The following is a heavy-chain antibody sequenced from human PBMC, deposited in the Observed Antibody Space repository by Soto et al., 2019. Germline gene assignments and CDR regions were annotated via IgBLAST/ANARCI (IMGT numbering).Heavy chain of an antibody. CDR1: GFTVSSNY. CDR2: IYSGGST. CDR3: ARDCWSGPYYYYYYMDV. J-gene: IGHJ6*03. Sequence: HPGGSLRLSCAASGFTVSSNYMSWVRQAPGKGLEWVSVIYSGGSTYYADSVKGRFTISRDNSKNTLYLQMNSLRAEDTAVYYCARDCWSGPYYYYYYMDVWGKGTTVTVSS. V-gene: IGHV3-66*01. D-gene: IGHD3-3*01.